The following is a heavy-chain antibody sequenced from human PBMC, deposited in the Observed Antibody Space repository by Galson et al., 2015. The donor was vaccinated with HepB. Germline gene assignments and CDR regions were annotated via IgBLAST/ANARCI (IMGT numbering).Heavy chain of an antibody. Sequence: SLRLSCAASGFTFSSYSMNWVRQAPGKGLEWVSYISSSSSTIYYADSVKGRFTISRDNAKNSLYLQMNSLRAEDTAVYYCARVVHTMIVVVDYWGQGTLVTVSS. D-gene: IGHD3-22*01. CDR2: ISSSSSTI. CDR3: ARVVHTMIVVVDY. V-gene: IGHV3-48*04. CDR1: GFTFSSYS. J-gene: IGHJ4*02.